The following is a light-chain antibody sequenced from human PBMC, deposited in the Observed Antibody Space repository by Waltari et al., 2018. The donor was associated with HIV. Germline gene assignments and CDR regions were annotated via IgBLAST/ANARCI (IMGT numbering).Light chain of an antibody. CDR2: QVT. V-gene: IGLV2-14*01. Sequence: QSALTHPASVSGSPGLSITISCTGSNIDVAGYNSVSWYHQAPGKAPKLLLVQVTHRPSGTASRFSGSQSGNTATMTISRLQAEDEADYYCSSYTTTPTILFGGGTKVTVL. CDR3: SSYTTTPTIL. CDR1: NIDVAGYNS. J-gene: IGLJ2*01.